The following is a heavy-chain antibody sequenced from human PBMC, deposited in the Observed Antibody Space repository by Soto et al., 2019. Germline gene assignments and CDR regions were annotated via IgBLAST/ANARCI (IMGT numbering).Heavy chain of an antibody. V-gene: IGHV1-18*01. CDR2: ISAYNGNT. CDR1: GYTFTIYG. J-gene: IGHJ6*02. CDR3: ARRRYSSCMGYYYYGMDV. Sequence: ASVKVSCKASGYTFTIYGISWVLQAPGEGLEWMGWISAYNGNTNYAQKLQGRVTMTTDTSTSTAYMELRSLRSDDTAVYYCARRRYSSCMGYYYYGMDVWGQGTTVTVSS. D-gene: IGHD6-19*01.